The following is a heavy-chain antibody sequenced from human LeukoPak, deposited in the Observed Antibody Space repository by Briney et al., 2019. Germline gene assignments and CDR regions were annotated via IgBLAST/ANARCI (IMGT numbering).Heavy chain of an antibody. CDR1: GFTFSTYW. Sequence: PGGSLRLSXAASGFTFSTYWMSWVRQAPGKGLEWVANIKQDGSEKYYLDSVKGRFTISRDNAKNSLYLQMNSLRAEDTAVYFCTREAAAGIDYWGQGTLVTASS. V-gene: IGHV3-7*01. J-gene: IGHJ4*02. CDR2: IKQDGSEK. CDR3: TREAAAGIDY. D-gene: IGHD6-13*01.